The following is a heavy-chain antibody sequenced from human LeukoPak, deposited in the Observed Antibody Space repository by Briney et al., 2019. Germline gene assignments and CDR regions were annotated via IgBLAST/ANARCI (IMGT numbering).Heavy chain of an antibody. V-gene: IGHV3-23*01. CDR3: ARALGSLGEAFDI. J-gene: IGHJ3*02. CDR2: ISASDYGT. D-gene: IGHD1-26*01. Sequence: PGGSLRLSCAASGFTFSNYAMSWVRQSPGKGLEWVSAISASDYGTYYADSVKGRFTISRDNSKNTLYLQMNSLRAEDTAVYYCARALGSLGEAFDIWGQGTMVTVSS. CDR1: GFTFSNYA.